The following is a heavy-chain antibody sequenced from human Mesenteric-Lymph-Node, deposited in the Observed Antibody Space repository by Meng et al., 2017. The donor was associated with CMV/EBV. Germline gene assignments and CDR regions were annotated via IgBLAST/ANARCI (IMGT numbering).Heavy chain of an antibody. Sequence: QLQLQESGPGLVKPSETLSLTCTVSGGSISSSSYHWGWSRQPPGKGLEWIGSIYYSGSTYYNPSLKSRVTISVDTSKNQFSLKLSSVTAADTAVYYCARPHYYGSGSSPWFDPWGQGTLVTVSS. V-gene: IGHV4-39*01. CDR1: GGSISSSSYH. CDR3: ARPHYYGSGSSPWFDP. CDR2: IYYSGST. D-gene: IGHD3-10*01. J-gene: IGHJ5*02.